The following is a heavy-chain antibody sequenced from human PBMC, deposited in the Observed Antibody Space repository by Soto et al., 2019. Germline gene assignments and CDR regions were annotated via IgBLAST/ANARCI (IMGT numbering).Heavy chain of an antibody. D-gene: IGHD5-18*01. CDR2: MNPNSGNT. V-gene: IGHV1-8*01. CDR1: GYTFTSYD. J-gene: IGHJ6*02. Sequence: ASVKGSCKASGYTFTSYDINWVRQATGQGLEWMGWMNPNSGNTGYAQKFQGRVTMTRNTSISTAYMELSSLRSEDTAVYYCASGIHLWLPRPYYGMDFWGQGTTVSVS. CDR3: ASGIHLWLPRPYYGMDF.